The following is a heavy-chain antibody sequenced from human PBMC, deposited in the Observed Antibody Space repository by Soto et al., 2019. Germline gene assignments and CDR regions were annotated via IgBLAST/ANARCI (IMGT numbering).Heavy chain of an antibody. CDR1: GYTFTSYY. D-gene: IGHD2-2*01. J-gene: IGHJ5*02. CDR3: AREWARFPSLIVVVPAALDP. CDR2: INPSGGST. V-gene: IGHV1-46*01. Sequence: GGSVKVSCKASGYTFTSYYMHWVRQAPGQGLEWMGIINPSGGSTSYAQKFQGRVTMTRDTSTSTVYMELSSLRSEDTAVYYCAREWARFPSLIVVVPAALDPWGQGTLVTVSS.